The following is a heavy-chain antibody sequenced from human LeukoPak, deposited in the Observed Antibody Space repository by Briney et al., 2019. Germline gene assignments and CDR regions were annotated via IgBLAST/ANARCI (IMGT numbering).Heavy chain of an antibody. CDR2: IKSKTDGGTT. CDR3: ADSSGWSDY. Sequence: GGSLRLSCAASGFTFSNAWMSWVRQAPGKGLEWVGRIKSKTDGGTTDYAAPVKGRFTISRDDSKNTLYLQMNSLRAEDTAVYYCADSSGWSDYWGQGTLVTVSS. J-gene: IGHJ4*02. V-gene: IGHV3-15*01. CDR1: GFTFSNAW. D-gene: IGHD6-19*01.